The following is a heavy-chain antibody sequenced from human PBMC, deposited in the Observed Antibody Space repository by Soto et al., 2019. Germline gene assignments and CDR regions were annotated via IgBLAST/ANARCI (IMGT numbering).Heavy chain of an antibody. V-gene: IGHV3-15*01. J-gene: IGHJ3*02. CDR1: GFTFSNAW. D-gene: IGHD3-3*01. CDR3: TTDPNPNYDFWSGYWAPDVFDI. Sequence: GGSLRLSCAASGFTFSNAWMSWVRPAPGKGLEWVGRIKSKTDGGTTDYAAPVKGRFTISRDDSKNTLYLQMNSLKTEDTAVYYCTTDPNPNYDFWSGYWAPDVFDIWGQGTMVTVSS. CDR2: IKSKTDGGTT.